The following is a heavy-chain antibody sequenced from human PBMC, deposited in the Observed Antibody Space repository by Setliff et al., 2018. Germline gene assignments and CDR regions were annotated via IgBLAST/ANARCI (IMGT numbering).Heavy chain of an antibody. CDR3: ARQRRGGEHHFDY. CDR1: GGSISSYY. Sequence: SETLSLTCTVSGGSISSYYWSWIRQPPGKGLEWIGYIYYSGSTNYNPSLKSRVTISVDTSKNQFSLKLSSVTAADTAVYYCARQRRGGEHHFDYWGQGTLVTVSS. V-gene: IGHV4-59*01. CDR2: IYYSGST. J-gene: IGHJ4*02. D-gene: IGHD2-15*01.